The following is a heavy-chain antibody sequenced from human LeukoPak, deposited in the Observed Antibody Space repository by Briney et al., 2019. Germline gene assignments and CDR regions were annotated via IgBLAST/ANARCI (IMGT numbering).Heavy chain of an antibody. CDR1: GGTFSSYA. D-gene: IGHD5-18*01. CDR3: AREIGPRQLHLWGSAFDY. J-gene: IGHJ4*02. V-gene: IGHV1-69*06. CDR2: IIPIFGTA. Sequence: ASVKVPCKASGGTFSSYAISWVRQAPGQGLEWMGGIIPIFGTANYAQKFQGRVTITADKSTSTAYMELSSLRSEDTAVYYCAREIGPRQLHLWGSAFDYWGQGTLVTVSS.